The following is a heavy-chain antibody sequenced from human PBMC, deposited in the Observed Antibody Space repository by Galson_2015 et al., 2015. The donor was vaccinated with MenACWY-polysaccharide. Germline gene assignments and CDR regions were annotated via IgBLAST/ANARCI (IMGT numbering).Heavy chain of an antibody. V-gene: IGHV1-2*02. D-gene: IGHD4/OR15-4a*01. CDR3: ARDSPNAPFDY. CDR1: GYSFTDYY. J-gene: IGHJ4*02. Sequence: SVKVSCKASGYSFTDYYIHWVRQAPGQGLECMGWINPKSGGTNYAQKFQDRVTLTRDTSISTAYMELSRLTSDDTAVYYCARDSPNAPFDYWGQGTLVTVSS. CDR2: INPKSGGT.